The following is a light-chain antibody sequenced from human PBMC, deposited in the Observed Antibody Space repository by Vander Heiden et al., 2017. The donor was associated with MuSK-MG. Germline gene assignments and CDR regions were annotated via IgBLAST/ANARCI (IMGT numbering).Light chain of an antibody. Sequence: IVLTQAPRTVAWSPGSRATPPCRASQSVTKTYFAWYQEKPGQAPRVLVYGASARATAIPDRFSGNRSGTFLTLSISRRETKAFAVYYFEQKGNEDLLTFGQGTRLEIK. CDR1: QSVTKTY. CDR2: GAS. V-gene: IGKV3-20*01. J-gene: IGKJ5*01. CDR3: EQKGNEDLLT.